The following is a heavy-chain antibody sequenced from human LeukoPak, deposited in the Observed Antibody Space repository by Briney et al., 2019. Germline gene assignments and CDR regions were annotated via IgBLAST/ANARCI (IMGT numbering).Heavy chain of an antibody. CDR3: ARHREGIAARLEYYFDY. Sequence: KPSETLSLTCTVSGGSISTYFWSWLRQPPGKGLEWIGYVYYSGSTNYNPSLKSRVTISVDTSKNQFSLKLTSVTAADTAVYYCARHREGIAARLEYYFDYWGQGTLVTVSS. CDR1: GGSISTYF. J-gene: IGHJ4*02. CDR2: VYYSGST. V-gene: IGHV4-59*01. D-gene: IGHD6-6*01.